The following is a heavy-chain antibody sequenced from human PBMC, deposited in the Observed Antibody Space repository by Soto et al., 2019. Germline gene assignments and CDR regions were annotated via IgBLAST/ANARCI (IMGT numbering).Heavy chain of an antibody. CDR2: IYWDDDR. J-gene: IGHJ5*02. V-gene: IGHV2-5*02. D-gene: IGHD3-9*01. CDR1: GFSLNTDGMG. CDR3: AHRRTATVILTPYPDGFDP. Sequence: QITLKESGPTLVKPTQTLTLTCSFSGFSLNTDGMGVGWIRQPPGGAPEWLALIYWDDDRRFNPSLRNRITIIKDTSKNQVVLTITNMNPVDTGTYFCAHRRTATVILTPYPDGFDPWGQGILVTVSS.